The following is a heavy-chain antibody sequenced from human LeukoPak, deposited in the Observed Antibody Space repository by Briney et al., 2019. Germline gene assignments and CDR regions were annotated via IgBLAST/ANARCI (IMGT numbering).Heavy chain of an antibody. J-gene: IGHJ4*02. CDR3: ARDKSHYYDSSGYSY. CDR1: GFTFSSYS. V-gene: IGHV3-21*01. CDR2: ISSGSSYI. D-gene: IGHD3-22*01. Sequence: GGSLRLSCAASGFTFSSYSMNWVRQAPGKGLEWVSSISSGSSYIYYADSVKGRFTISRDNAKNSLYLQMNSLRAEDTAVYYCARDKSHYYDSSGYSYWGQGTLVTVSS.